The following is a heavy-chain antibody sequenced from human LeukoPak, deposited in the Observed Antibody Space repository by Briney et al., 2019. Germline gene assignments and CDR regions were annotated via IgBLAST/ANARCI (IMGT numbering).Heavy chain of an antibody. J-gene: IGHJ4*02. D-gene: IGHD3-9*01. CDR2: ISGSGGST. V-gene: IGHV3-23*01. CDR1: GFTLSSYA. Sequence: GGSLRLSCAASGFTLSSYAMSWVRQAPGKGLEWVSAISGSGGSTYYADSVKGRFTISRDNSKNTLYLQMNSLRAEDTAVYYCAKDLVSRDYDIYDYWGQGTLVTVSS. CDR3: AKDLVSRDYDIYDY.